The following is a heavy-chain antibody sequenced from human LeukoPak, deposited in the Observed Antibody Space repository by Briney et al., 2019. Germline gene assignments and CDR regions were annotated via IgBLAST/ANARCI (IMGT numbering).Heavy chain of an antibody. Sequence: GGSLRLSCAASGFTFSNNAMSWVRQAPGKGLEWVSAISASGGGTYYADSVKGRFTISRDNSRNTLYLQMNSLRADDTAVYYCARDIPHQLEPDAFDIWGQGTMVTVSS. V-gene: IGHV3-23*01. CDR1: GFTFSNNA. D-gene: IGHD1-1*01. J-gene: IGHJ3*02. CDR2: ISASGGGT. CDR3: ARDIPHQLEPDAFDI.